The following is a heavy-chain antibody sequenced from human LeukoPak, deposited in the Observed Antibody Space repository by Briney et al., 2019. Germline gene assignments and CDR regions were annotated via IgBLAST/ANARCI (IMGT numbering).Heavy chain of an antibody. CDR2: IIPILGIA. J-gene: IGHJ4*02. V-gene: IGHV1-69*02. CDR1: GGTFSSYT. D-gene: IGHD2-2*01. CDR3: SGGVPAAYYFDY. Sequence: SVKVSCQASGGTFSSYTISWVGQGPGQGLELMGRIIPILGIANYAQKFHGRVTITGDKSTTTAYMELSSLISEGKALYSFSGGVPAAYYFDYWGQGAMVTV.